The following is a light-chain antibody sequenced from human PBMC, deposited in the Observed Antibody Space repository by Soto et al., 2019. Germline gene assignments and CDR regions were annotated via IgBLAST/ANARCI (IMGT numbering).Light chain of an antibody. CDR1: QSVRSNY. J-gene: IGKJ2*01. Sequence: EIVLTQSPGTLYLSPGERATLSCRASQSVRSNYLAWYQQKPGQAPGLLIYGASSRATGIPDRFSGTGSGTDFTLTISRLEPEDFAVYYCQQYGGSPDTFGQGTKLEIK. CDR3: QQYGGSPDT. CDR2: GAS. V-gene: IGKV3-20*01.